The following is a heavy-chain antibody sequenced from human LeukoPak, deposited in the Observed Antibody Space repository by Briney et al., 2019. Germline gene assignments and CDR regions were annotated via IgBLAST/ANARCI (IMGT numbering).Heavy chain of an antibody. CDR3: ARRKSSGSYPEIYFDY. D-gene: IGHD1-26*01. J-gene: IGHJ4*02. CDR2: IKQDGSEK. CDR1: GFTFSSYW. V-gene: IGHV3-7*05. Sequence: GGSLRLSCAASGFTFSSYWMSWVRQAPGKGLEWVANIKQDGSEKYYVDSVKGRFTISRDNAKNSLYLQMNSLRAEDTAVYYCARRKSSGSYPEIYFDYWGQGTLVTVSS.